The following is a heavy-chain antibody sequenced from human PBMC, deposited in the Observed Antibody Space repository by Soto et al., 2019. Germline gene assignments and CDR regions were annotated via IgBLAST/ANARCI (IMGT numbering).Heavy chain of an antibody. CDR3: ARARGSGSYYNVGVYYGMDV. J-gene: IGHJ6*02. D-gene: IGHD3-10*01. Sequence: SETLSLTCAVYGGSFSGYYWSWIRQPPGKGLEWIGEINHSGSTNYNPSLKSRVTISVDTSKNQFSLKLSSVTAADTAVYYCARARGSGSYYNVGVYYGMDVWGQGTTVTVSS. CDR2: INHSGST. CDR1: GGSFSGYY. V-gene: IGHV4-34*01.